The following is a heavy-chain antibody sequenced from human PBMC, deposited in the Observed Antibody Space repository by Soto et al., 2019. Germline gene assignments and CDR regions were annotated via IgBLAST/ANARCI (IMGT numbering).Heavy chain of an antibody. D-gene: IGHD3-3*01. V-gene: IGHV3-23*01. J-gene: IGHJ4*02. CDR3: AKDASPALDYDFWSGYYSFDY. CDR1: GFTFSSYA. CDR2: ISGSGGST. Sequence: GGSLRLSCAASGFTFSSYAMSWVRQAPGKGLEWVSAISGSGGSTYYADSVKGRFTISRDNSKNTLYLQMNSLRAEDTAVYYCAKDASPALDYDFWSGYYSFDYWGQGTLATVS.